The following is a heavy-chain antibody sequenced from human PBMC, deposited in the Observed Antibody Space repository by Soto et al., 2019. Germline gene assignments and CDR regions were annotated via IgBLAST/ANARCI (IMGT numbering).Heavy chain of an antibody. CDR1: GYTFTSYD. D-gene: IGHD6-13*01. V-gene: IGHV1-8*01. Sequence: GASVKVSCKASGYTFTSYDINWVRQATGEGLEWMGWMNPNRGNTGYAQKFQGRVTMTRNTSISTAYTELSSLRSEDTAVYYCARRRGTSSRTTPSWFDPWGQGTLVTVSS. J-gene: IGHJ5*02. CDR2: MNPNRGNT. CDR3: ARRRGTSSRTTPSWFDP.